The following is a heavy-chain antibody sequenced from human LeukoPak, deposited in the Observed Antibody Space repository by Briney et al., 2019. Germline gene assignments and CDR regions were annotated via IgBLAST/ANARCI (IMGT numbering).Heavy chain of an antibody. D-gene: IGHD5-18*01. Sequence: SVKVSCKASGYTFTSYGISWVRQAPGQGLEWMGGIIPIFGTANYAQKFQGRVTITADESTSTAYMELSSLRSEDTAVYYCAREGEMEYSYGASFDYWGQGTLVTVSS. CDR1: GYTFTSYG. CDR2: IIPIFGTA. V-gene: IGHV1-69*13. J-gene: IGHJ4*02. CDR3: AREGEMEYSYGASFDY.